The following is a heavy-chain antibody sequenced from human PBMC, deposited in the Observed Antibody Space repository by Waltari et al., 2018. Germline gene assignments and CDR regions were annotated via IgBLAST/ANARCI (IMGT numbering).Heavy chain of an antibody. D-gene: IGHD4-17*01. Sequence: EVQLVESGGGLVQPGGSLRLSCAVAGFSVSNNYMSWVRQAPGKGLELVSIIYSGGRTYYADSVKGRFTSSRHSSKDTLYLQMDSLTVEDTAVYYCARQMTTASTWQTDWGQGTLITVSS. CDR1: GFSVSNNY. CDR2: IYSGGRT. J-gene: IGHJ4*02. CDR3: ARQMTTASTWQTD. V-gene: IGHV3-53*04.